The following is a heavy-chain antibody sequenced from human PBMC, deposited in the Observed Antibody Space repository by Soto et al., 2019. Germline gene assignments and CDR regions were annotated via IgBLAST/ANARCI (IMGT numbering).Heavy chain of an antibody. Sequence: EVQLVETGGGLIQPGGSLRLSCAASGFTVSSNYMSWVRQAPGKGLEWVSVIYSGGSTYYADSVKGRFTISRDNSKNTLYLQMNSLRAEDTAVYYCARGTDSSGYYGYYFDYWGQGTLVTVSS. V-gene: IGHV3-53*02. J-gene: IGHJ4*02. CDR2: IYSGGST. CDR3: ARGTDSSGYYGYYFDY. D-gene: IGHD3-22*01. CDR1: GFTVSSNY.